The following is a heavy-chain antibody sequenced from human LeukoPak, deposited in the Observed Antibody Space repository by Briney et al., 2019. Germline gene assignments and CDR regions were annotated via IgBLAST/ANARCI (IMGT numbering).Heavy chain of an antibody. J-gene: IGHJ4*02. Sequence: PGGSLRLSCAASGFTFSSYAMSWVRQAPGKGLEWVSVIYSGGSTYYADSVKGRFTISRDNSKNTLYLQMNSLRAEDTAVYYCARGYGPTVTLDYWGQGTLVTVSS. CDR3: ARGYGPTVTLDY. CDR2: IYSGGST. CDR1: GFTFSSYA. V-gene: IGHV3-66*01. D-gene: IGHD4-17*01.